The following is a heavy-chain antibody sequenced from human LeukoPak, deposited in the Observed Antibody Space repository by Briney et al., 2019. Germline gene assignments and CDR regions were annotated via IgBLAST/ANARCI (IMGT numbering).Heavy chain of an antibody. Sequence: SETLSLTCTVSGGSISSGGYYWSWIRQPPGKGLEWIGYIYHSGSTYYNPSLKSRVTISVDRSKNQFSLKLSSVTAADTAVYYCARDRGTTVTHWGQGTLVTVSS. V-gene: IGHV4-30-2*01. CDR1: GGSISSGGYY. CDR3: ARDRGTTVTH. D-gene: IGHD4-17*01. J-gene: IGHJ4*02. CDR2: IYHSGST.